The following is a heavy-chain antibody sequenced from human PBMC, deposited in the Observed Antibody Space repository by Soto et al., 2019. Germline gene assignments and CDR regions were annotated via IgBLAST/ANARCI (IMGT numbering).Heavy chain of an antibody. CDR2: IIPIFGTA. V-gene: IGHV1-69*01. CDR1: GGTFSSYA. CDR3: ARALRFLEWGGWFDP. J-gene: IGHJ5*02. D-gene: IGHD3-3*01. Sequence: QVQLVQSGAEVKKPGSSVKVSCKASGGTFSSYAISWVRQAPGQGLEWMGGIIPIFGTANYAQKFQGRVTINADESTRTAYMELSRLRAEDTAVYYCARALRFLEWGGWFDPWGQGTLVTVSS.